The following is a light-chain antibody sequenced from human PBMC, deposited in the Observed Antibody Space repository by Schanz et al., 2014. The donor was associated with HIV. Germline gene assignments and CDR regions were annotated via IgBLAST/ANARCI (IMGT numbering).Light chain of an antibody. Sequence: QSVLTQPPSVSGAPGQRVTISCTGSRSNIGAGYDVHWYQHLPGTAPKLLIYGNTNRPSGVPDRFSGSKSGTAASLAISGLQAEDEADYYCLSYDRSLSGPYLFGTGTKLTVL. V-gene: IGLV1-40*01. CDR2: GNT. J-gene: IGLJ1*01. CDR1: RSNIGAGYD. CDR3: LSYDRSLSGPYL.